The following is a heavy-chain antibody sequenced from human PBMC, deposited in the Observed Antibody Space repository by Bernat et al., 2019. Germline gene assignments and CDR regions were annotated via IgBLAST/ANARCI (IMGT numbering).Heavy chain of an antibody. CDR1: GFTFSSYA. CDR2: ISGGGGST. V-gene: IGHV3-23*04. D-gene: IGHD4-17*01. J-gene: IGHJ4*02. CDR3: AKYAYLYGDYVKKELDY. Sequence: EVQLVESGGGLVQPGGSLRLSCAASGFTFSSYAMSWVRQAPGKGLEWVSAISGGGGSTYYADSVKGRFTISRDNSKNTLYLQMNSLRAEDTAVYYCAKYAYLYGDYVKKELDYWGQGTLVTVSS.